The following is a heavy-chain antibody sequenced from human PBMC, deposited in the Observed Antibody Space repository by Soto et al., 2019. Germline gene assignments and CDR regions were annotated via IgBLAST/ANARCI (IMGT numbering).Heavy chain of an antibody. J-gene: IGHJ6*02. CDR3: ARATRGAMAPRIYYGMDV. Sequence: AASVKVSCKASGGTFSSYAISWVRQAPGQGLEWMGGIIPIFGTANYAQKFQGRVTITADESTSTAYMELSSLRSEDTAVYYCARATRGAMAPRIYYGMDVWGQGTTVTVSS. D-gene: IGHD3-10*01. CDR2: IIPIFGTA. CDR1: GGTFSSYA. V-gene: IGHV1-69*13.